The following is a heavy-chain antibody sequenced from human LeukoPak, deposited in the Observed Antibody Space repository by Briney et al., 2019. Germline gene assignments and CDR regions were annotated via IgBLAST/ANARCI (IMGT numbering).Heavy chain of an antibody. CDR2: INAGNGNT. CDR1: GYTFTSYA. J-gene: IGHJ4*02. D-gene: IGHD6-19*01. V-gene: IGHV1-3*01. Sequence: ASVKVSCTASGYTFTSYAMHWVRQAPGQRLEWMGWINAGNGNTKYSQKFQGRFTITRDTSASTAYMELSSLRSEDTAVYYCARGYSSGWYFDYWGQGTLVTVSS. CDR3: ARGYSSGWYFDY.